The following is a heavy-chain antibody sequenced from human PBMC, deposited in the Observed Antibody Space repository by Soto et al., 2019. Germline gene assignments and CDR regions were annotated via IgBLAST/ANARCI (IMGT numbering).Heavy chain of an antibody. CDR2: IIPIFGTA. D-gene: IGHD3-22*01. J-gene: IGHJ3*02. CDR1: GGTFSSYA. Sequence: GASVKVSCKASGGTFSSYAISWVRQAPGQGLEWMGGIIPIFGTANYAQKFQGRVTITADESTSTAYMELSSLRSEDTAVYYCARDHDYYDSSGQDAFDIWGQGTMVTVS. CDR3: ARDHDYYDSSGQDAFDI. V-gene: IGHV1-69*13.